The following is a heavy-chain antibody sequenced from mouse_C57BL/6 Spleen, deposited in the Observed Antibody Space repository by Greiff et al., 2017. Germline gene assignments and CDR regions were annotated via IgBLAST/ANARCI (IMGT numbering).Heavy chain of an antibody. V-gene: IGHV1-62-2*01. CDR2: FYPGSGSI. CDR1: GYTFTEYT. D-gene: IGHD4-1*01. J-gene: IGHJ1*03. Sequence: VKLVESGAELVKPGASVKLSCKASGYTFTEYTIHWVKQRSGQGLEWIGWFYPGSGSIKYNEKFKDKATLTADKSSSTVYMELSRLTSEDSAVYFCARHEGWELGRGWYFDVWGTGTTVTVSS. CDR3: ARHEGWELGRGWYFDV.